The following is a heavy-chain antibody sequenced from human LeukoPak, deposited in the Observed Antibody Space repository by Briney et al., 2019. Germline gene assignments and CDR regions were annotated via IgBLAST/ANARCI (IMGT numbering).Heavy chain of an antibody. CDR2: INPSGGST. CDR3: ARALTYYDGSGRFDY. V-gene: IGHV1-46*01. Sequence: ASVKVSCKASGYTFTSYYMHWVRQAPGQGLEWMGIINPSGGSTSYAQKFQGRVTMTRDMSTSTVYMELSSLRSEDTAVYYCARALTYYDGSGRFDYWGQGTLVTVSS. D-gene: IGHD3-22*01. J-gene: IGHJ4*02. CDR1: GYTFTSYY.